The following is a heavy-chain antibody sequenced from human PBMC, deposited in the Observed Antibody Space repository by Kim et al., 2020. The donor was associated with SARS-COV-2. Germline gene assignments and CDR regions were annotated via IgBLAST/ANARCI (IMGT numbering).Heavy chain of an antibody. Sequence: SETLSLTCTVSGGSISSYYWSWIRQPPGKGLEWIGYIYYSGSTNYNPSLKSRVTISVDTSKNQFSLKLSSVTAADTAVYYCARLEQWLSPSYWYFDLWGRGTLVTVSS. CDR3: ARLEQWLSPSYWYFDL. V-gene: IGHV4-59*08. CDR2: IYYSGST. D-gene: IGHD6-19*01. CDR1: GGSISSYY. J-gene: IGHJ2*01.